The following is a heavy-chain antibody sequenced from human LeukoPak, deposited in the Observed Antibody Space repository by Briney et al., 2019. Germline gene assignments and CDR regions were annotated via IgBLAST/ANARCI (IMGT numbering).Heavy chain of an antibody. CDR1: GFTFGDYA. CDR2: IRSKAYGGTT. D-gene: IGHD3-16*01. Sequence: PGRSLRLSCTASGFTFGDYAMSWFRQAPGKGLEWVGFIRSKAYGGTTEYAASVKGRFTISRDDSKSIAYLQMNSLKTEDTAVYYCTRVLIMITFGGVSGMDVWGQGTTVTVSS. J-gene: IGHJ6*02. CDR3: TRVLIMITFGGVSGMDV. V-gene: IGHV3-49*03.